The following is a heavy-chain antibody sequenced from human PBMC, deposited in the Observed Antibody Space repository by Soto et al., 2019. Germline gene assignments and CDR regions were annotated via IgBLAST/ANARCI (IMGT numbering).Heavy chain of an antibody. Sequence: SETLSLTCTVPGVSLSTFYLSLIRQPPGKGLEWIRYIYYSGSTNFYPSLKSRVTISVGTSKNQFSLKLSSVSAADTAVYYCARDGSRYDFWSGPYYFDYWGQGTLVTVSS. CDR3: ARDGSRYDFWSGPYYFDY. CDR2: IYYSGST. CDR1: GVSLSTFY. D-gene: IGHD3-3*01. V-gene: IGHV4-59*01. J-gene: IGHJ4*02.